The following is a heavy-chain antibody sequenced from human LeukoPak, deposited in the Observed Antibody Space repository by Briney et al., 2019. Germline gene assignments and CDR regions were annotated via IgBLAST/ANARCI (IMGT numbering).Heavy chain of an antibody. V-gene: IGHV1-2*06. D-gene: IGHD2-2*01. CDR3: AREVGYSSSYYGRFDP. CDR2: VNPNNGVP. CDR1: GYTFTSYY. Sequence: GASVKVSCKASGYTFTSYYINWVRQAPGQGLEWMGRVNPNNGVPNYAQKFQGRVTMTRDTAISTFYMELSSLRSDDTAVYFCAREVGYSSSYYGRFDPWGQGTLVIVSS. J-gene: IGHJ5*02.